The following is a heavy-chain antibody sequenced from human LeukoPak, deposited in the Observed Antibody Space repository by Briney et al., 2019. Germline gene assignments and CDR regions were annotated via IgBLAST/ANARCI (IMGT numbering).Heavy chain of an antibody. D-gene: IGHD1-26*01. CDR2: IGSSSSYI. V-gene: IGHV3-21*01. CDR1: GFTFSSYS. J-gene: IGHJ3*02. Sequence: PGGSLRLSCAASGFTFSSYSMNWVRQAPGKGLEWVSSIGSSSSYIHSADSVRGRFTISRDNAKNSLFLQMNSLRAEDTAVYYCARDEWGDAFDIWGQGTMVTVFS. CDR3: ARDEWGDAFDI.